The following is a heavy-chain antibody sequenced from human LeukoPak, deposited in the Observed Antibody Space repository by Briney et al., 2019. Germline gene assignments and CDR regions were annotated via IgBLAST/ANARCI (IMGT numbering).Heavy chain of an antibody. D-gene: IGHD3-10*01. J-gene: IGHJ4*02. CDR1: GFTFSTYW. Sequence: GGSLRLSCAASGFTFSTYWMTWVRQAPGKGLEWVANIKEDGSEKYYVDSVKGRFTISRDNSKNTLYLQMNSLRAEDTAVYYCAKDYGSGSYYDYWGQGTLVTVSS. V-gene: IGHV3-7*03. CDR3: AKDYGSGSYYDY. CDR2: IKEDGSEK.